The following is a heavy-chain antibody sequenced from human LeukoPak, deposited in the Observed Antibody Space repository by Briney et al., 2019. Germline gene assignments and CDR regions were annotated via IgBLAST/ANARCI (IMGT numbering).Heavy chain of an antibody. CDR1: RFTFCKYD. CDR3: AKEQAGSHYYYYGMDV. CDR2: VRGSGGSK. D-gene: IGHD3-10*01. V-gene: IGHV3-23*01. Sequence: GGSLRLSCAASRFTFCKYDMSGLRRAPGKGLEWVSAVRGSGGSKYYADSVKGRFTISRDNSKNTLSLQMNSLRAEDTAVYYCAKEQAGSHYYYYGMDVWGQGTTVTVSS. J-gene: IGHJ6*02.